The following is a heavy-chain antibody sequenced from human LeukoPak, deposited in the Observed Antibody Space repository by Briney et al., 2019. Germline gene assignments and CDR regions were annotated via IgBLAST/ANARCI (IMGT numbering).Heavy chain of an antibody. Sequence: GGSLRLSCAASGFTFSNYGMSWVRQAPGKGLEWVSAISGSGDGTYYADSVKGRFTLSRDNSMNTLYMQMNSLRPEDTAIYYCARILVVDTIPPSFDYWGQGTLVTVSS. J-gene: IGHJ4*02. CDR1: GFTFSNYG. CDR2: ISGSGDGT. D-gene: IGHD2-2*01. CDR3: ARILVVDTIPPSFDY. V-gene: IGHV3-23*01.